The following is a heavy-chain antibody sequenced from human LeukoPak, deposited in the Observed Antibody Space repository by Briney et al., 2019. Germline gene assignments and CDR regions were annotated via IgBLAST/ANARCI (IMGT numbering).Heavy chain of an antibody. CDR1: GYTFTSYG. D-gene: IGHD2-2*01. CDR2: ISAYNGNT. Sequence: ASVKVSCKASGYTFTSYGISWVRQAPGQGLEWMGWISAYNGNTNYAQKLQGRVTMTTDTSTSTAYMELRSLRSDDTAVYYCARDPPYCSSTSCPFDPWGQGTLVTVSS. CDR3: ARDPPYCSSTSCPFDP. V-gene: IGHV1-18*01. J-gene: IGHJ5*02.